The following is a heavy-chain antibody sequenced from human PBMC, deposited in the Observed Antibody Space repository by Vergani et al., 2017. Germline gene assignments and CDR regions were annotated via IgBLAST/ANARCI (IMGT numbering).Heavy chain of an antibody. D-gene: IGHD3-3*01. Sequence: QVQLVESGGGVVQPGRSLRLSCAASGFTFSSYAMHWVRQAPGKGLEWVAVISYDGSNKYYADSVKGRFTISRDNSKNTLYLQMNSLRAEDPAVYYCARVASRLLEWYSVVFDYWGQGTLVTVSS. J-gene: IGHJ4*02. CDR1: GFTFSSYA. CDR2: ISYDGSNK. V-gene: IGHV3-30*01. CDR3: ARVASRLLEWYSVVFDY.